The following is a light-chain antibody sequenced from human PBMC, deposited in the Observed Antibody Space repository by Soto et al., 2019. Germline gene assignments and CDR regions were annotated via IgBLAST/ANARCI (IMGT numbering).Light chain of an antibody. V-gene: IGLV1-40*01. CDR2: GNS. CDR1: SSNIGAGYD. Sequence: QSVLTQPPSVSGAPGQRVTISCTGSSSNIGAGYDVHWYQQLPGTAPKLLIYGNSNRPSGVPDRFSGSKSGTSASRAITGLQAEDEADYYCQSYDSSLSGDAVFGGGTQLTGL. J-gene: IGLJ2*01. CDR3: QSYDSSLSGDAV.